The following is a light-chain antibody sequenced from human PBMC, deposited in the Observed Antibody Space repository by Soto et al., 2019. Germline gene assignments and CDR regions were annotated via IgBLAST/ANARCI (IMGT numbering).Light chain of an antibody. Sequence: DIVLTQSPGTLSLSPGERATLSCRASQSIPSRYLAWYQQKPGQAPRFLIWGASNRAPSIPDRFSGSGSGTYFSRTISRLELEDGAVYYCQQYGDSPRITFGQGTRQGIK. CDR2: GAS. J-gene: IGKJ5*01. CDR3: QQYGDSPRIT. V-gene: IGKV3-20*01. CDR1: QSIPSRY.